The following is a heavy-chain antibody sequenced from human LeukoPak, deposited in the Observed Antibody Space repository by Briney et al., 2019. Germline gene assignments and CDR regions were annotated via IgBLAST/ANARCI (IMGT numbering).Heavy chain of an antibody. Sequence: GGSLRLSCAASGFTVSSNYMSWVRQAPGKGLEWVSVIYSGGSTYYADSVKGRFTISRDNSKNTLYLQMNSLRAEDTAVYYCARDYTGGWNDYWGQGTLVTVFS. CDR2: IYSGGST. J-gene: IGHJ4*02. CDR3: ARDYTGGWNDY. CDR1: GFTVSSNY. V-gene: IGHV3-53*01. D-gene: IGHD7-27*01.